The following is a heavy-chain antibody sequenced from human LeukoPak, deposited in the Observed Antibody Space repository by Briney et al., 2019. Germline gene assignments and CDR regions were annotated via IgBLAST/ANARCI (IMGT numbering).Heavy chain of an antibody. D-gene: IGHD1-14*01. CDR2: IKQDGSEK. V-gene: IGHV3-7*03. CDR1: GFTFSSYW. J-gene: IGHJ3*02. Sequence: GGSLRLSCAASGFTFSSYWMSWVRQAPGKGLEWVANIKQDGSEKYYVDSVRGRFTISRDNAKNSLYLQMNSLRAEDTAVYYCAREGSSWYESAFDIWGQGTMVTVSS. CDR3: AREGSSWYESAFDI.